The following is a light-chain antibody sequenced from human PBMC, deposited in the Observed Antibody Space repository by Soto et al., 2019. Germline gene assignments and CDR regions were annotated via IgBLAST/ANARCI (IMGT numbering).Light chain of an antibody. V-gene: IGLV2-14*01. CDR1: SSDVGGFNY. J-gene: IGLJ2*01. Sequence: QSALTQPASVSGSPGQSITISCTGTSSDVGGFNYVSWYQQHPGKAPKLMISDVSNRPSGVSNRFSGSKSGNTASLTISGLQGEDEAHYYCSSYTSSNTLVVFGGGTQVTVL. CDR3: SSYTSSNTLVV. CDR2: DVS.